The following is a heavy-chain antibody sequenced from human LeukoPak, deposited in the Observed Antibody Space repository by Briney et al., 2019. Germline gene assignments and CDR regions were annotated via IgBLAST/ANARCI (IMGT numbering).Heavy chain of an antibody. V-gene: IGHV4-59*01. CDR1: GGSMTGSY. D-gene: IGHD1-26*01. CDR3: TRGGWSLDL. Sequence: SETLSLTCTVSGGSMTGSYWSWIRQSPGKGLEWIGYIYYSGTTNYNPPLKSRVTISVDTSKNQFSLKLTSVTAADTAVYFCTRGGWSLDLWGRGTLVAVSS. J-gene: IGHJ2*01. CDR2: IYYSGTT.